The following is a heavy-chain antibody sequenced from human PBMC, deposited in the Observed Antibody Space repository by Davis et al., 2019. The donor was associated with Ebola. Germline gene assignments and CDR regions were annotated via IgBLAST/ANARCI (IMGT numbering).Heavy chain of an antibody. Sequence: GESLKISCAASGFTFNIFDMHWVRQAPGRGLEWVAFIRYDGSNKYYADSVKGRFTISRDNSKNTLYLQMNSLRADDTAVYYCAKQRGVGAIDYDYWGRGTVVTVSS. J-gene: IGHJ4*02. V-gene: IGHV3-30*02. CDR3: AKQRGVGAIDYDY. CDR1: GFTFNIFD. D-gene: IGHD1-26*01. CDR2: IRYDGSNK.